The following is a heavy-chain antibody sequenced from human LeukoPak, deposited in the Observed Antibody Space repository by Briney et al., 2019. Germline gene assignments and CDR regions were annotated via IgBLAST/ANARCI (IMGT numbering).Heavy chain of an antibody. D-gene: IGHD1-7*01. CDR2: ISAYNGNT. V-gene: IGHV1-18*01. CDR3: ARDDPSFTGTVFHYFDY. Sequence: ASVKVSCKASGYTFTSYGISWVRQAPGQGLEWMGWISAYNGNTNYAQKLQGRVTITTDTSTSTAYMELRSLRSDDTAVYYCARDDPSFTGTVFHYFDYWGQGTLVTVSS. CDR1: GYTFTSYG. J-gene: IGHJ4*02.